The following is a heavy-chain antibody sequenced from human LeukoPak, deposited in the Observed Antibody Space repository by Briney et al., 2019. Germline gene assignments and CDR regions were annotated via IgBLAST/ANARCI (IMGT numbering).Heavy chain of an antibody. D-gene: IGHD6-19*01. V-gene: IGHV1-18*01. Sequence: GASVKVSCKASGYTFTSYGISWVRQAPGQGLEWMGWISAYNGNTNYAQKLQGRVTMTTDTSTSTAYIELRSLRSDDTAVYYCARVASPIAVASDYWGQGTLVTVSS. CDR3: ARVASPIAVASDY. CDR2: ISAYNGNT. CDR1: GYTFTSYG. J-gene: IGHJ4*02.